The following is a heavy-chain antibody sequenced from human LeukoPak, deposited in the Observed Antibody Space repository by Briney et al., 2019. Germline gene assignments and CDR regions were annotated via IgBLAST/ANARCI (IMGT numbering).Heavy chain of an antibody. J-gene: IGHJ4*02. V-gene: IGHV3-15*01. CDR3: TTDLGITMIRGVIVY. CDR2: IKSKGDGETT. D-gene: IGHD3-10*01. Sequence: PGGSLRLSCADSGFSFTNAWMSWVRQAPGKGLEWVGRIKSKGDGETTDYAAPVKGRFTMSRDDSKATLYLQMNSLKTEDTAVYYCTTDLGITMIRGVIVYWGRGTLVTVSS. CDR1: GFSFTNAW.